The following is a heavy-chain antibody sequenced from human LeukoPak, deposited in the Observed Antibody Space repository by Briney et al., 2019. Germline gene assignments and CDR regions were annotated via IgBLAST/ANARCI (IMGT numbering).Heavy chain of an antibody. Sequence: PGGSLRLSCAASGFMFSNYEVNWVRQAPGKGLEWVSYISSSGSTIYYADSVKGRFTISRDNAKNSLYLHMNSLRAEDTAVYYCARDSPFGPGDYYYYMDVWGKGTTVTVSS. J-gene: IGHJ6*03. CDR1: GFMFSNYE. D-gene: IGHD3-10*01. CDR2: ISSSGSTI. CDR3: ARDSPFGPGDYYYYMDV. V-gene: IGHV3-48*03.